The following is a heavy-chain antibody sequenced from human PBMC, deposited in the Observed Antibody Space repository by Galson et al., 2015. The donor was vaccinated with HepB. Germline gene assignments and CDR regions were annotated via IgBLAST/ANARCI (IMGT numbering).Heavy chain of an antibody. J-gene: IGHJ6*02. Sequence: SVKVSCKASGYRFTSYYIHWVRQAPGEGLEWMGIINPGGGSTNYAQKFQGRVTMTRDTSTSTVYMEVSRLRSEDTAVYYCARDALTGAAYAMDVWGQGTTVTVSS. V-gene: IGHV1-46*01. CDR1: GYRFTSYY. CDR3: ARDALTGAAYAMDV. D-gene: IGHD6-13*01. CDR2: INPGGGST.